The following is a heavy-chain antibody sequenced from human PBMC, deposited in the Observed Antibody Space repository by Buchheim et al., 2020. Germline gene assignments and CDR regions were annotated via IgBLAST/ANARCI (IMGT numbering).Heavy chain of an antibody. J-gene: IGHJ4*02. Sequence: QVQLVESGGGVVQPGRSLRLSCAASGFTFSSYGMHWVRQASGKGLEWVAVISYDGSNKYYADSVKGRFTISRDNSKNTLYLQMNSLRAEDTAVYYCAKVSYDSSGYVDYWGQGTL. D-gene: IGHD3-22*01. CDR2: ISYDGSNK. V-gene: IGHV3-30*18. CDR1: GFTFSSYG. CDR3: AKVSYDSSGYVDY.